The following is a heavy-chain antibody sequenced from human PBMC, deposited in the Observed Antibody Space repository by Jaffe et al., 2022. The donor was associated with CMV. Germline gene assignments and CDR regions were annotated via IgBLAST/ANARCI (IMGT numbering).Heavy chain of an antibody. V-gene: IGHV3-74*01. CDR1: GFTFSSYW. D-gene: IGHD6-19*01. CDR2: IFSDESNT. Sequence: EVQLVESGGGLVQPGGSLRLSCAASGFTFSSYWMYWVRQVPGQGLVWVSRIFSDESNTNYADSVKGRFTVSRDNAKKVMYLQMNSLRVEDTAVYFCARVRFAGSGCDSWGPGTLVTVSS. J-gene: IGHJ4*02. CDR3: ARVRFAGSGCDS.